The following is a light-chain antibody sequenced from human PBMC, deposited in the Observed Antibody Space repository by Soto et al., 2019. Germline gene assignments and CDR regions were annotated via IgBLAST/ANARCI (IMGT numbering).Light chain of an antibody. Sequence: QSVLTQPPSASGTPGQRVTISCSGSSSNIGSYAVNWYQQLPGTAPKLLIYSNDQRPSGVPDRFSGSKSGTSASLAIGGLQSEDEADYYCPAWDDSLTGPAVFGGGTKLTVL. CDR3: PAWDDSLTGPAV. V-gene: IGLV1-44*01. CDR2: SND. CDR1: SSNIGSYA. J-gene: IGLJ2*01.